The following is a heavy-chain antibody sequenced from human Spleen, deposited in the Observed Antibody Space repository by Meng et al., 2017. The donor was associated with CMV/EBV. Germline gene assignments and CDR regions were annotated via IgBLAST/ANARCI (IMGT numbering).Heavy chain of an antibody. J-gene: IGHJ5*02. CDR3: ARALRPRRGFDP. CDR1: GGSCSGYY. V-gene: IGHV4-34*01. Sequence: LTCAVYGGSCSGYYWSWIRQPPGKGLEWIGEINHSGSTNYNPSLKSRVTISVDTSKNQFSLKLSSVTAADTAVYYCARALRPRRGFDPWGQGTLVTVSS. CDR2: INHSGST.